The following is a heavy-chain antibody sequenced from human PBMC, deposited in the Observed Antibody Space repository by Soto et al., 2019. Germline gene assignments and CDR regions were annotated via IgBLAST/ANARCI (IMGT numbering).Heavy chain of an antibody. CDR3: ARQDGTTGGYYYYGMDV. CDR2: IIPIFGTA. D-gene: IGHD1-7*01. CDR1: GGTFSSYA. J-gene: IGHJ6*02. V-gene: IGHV1-69*01. Sequence: QVQLVQSGAEVKKPGSSVKVSCKASGGTFSSYAISWVRQAPGQGLEWMGGIIPIFGTANYVQKFQGRVTITADESTSTAYMELSSLRSEDTAVYYCARQDGTTGGYYYYGMDVWGQGTTVTVSS.